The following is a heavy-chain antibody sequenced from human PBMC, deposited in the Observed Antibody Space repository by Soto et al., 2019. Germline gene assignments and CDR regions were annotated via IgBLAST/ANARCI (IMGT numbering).Heavy chain of an antibody. CDR3: ARDLSASPISSWAYYYYYGMEV. Sequence: GGSLRLSCAAPGFTFSSYAMHWVRQAPGKGLEWVAVISYDXSNNHYADYVKGRFTISTXNYKNTLYLQRKSLIAEDTAVYYCARDLSASPISSWAYYYYYGMEVGGQGTTVTVSS. CDR1: GFTFSSYA. CDR2: ISYDXSNN. D-gene: IGHD6-13*01. V-gene: IGHV3-30-3*01. J-gene: IGHJ6*02.